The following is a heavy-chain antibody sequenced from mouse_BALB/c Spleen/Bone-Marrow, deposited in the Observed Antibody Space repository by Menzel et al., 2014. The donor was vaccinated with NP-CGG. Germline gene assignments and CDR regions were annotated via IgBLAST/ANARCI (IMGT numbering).Heavy chain of an antibody. D-gene: IGHD3-2*01. Sequence: LQESGAELAEPGASVKMSCKASGYTFTSYWMHWVKQRPGQGLEWIGYINPSTGYTEHNQRFKDKATLTADKSSSTAYMQLSSLTSEDSAVYYCARRGDSSGYPFAYWGQGTLVTVSA. V-gene: IGHV1-7*01. J-gene: IGHJ3*01. CDR2: INPSTGYT. CDR3: ARRGDSSGYPFAY. CDR1: GYTFTSYW.